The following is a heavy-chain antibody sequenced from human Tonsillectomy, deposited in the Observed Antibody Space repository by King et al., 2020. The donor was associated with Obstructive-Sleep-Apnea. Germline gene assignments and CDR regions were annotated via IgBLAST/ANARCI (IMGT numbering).Heavy chain of an antibody. J-gene: IGHJ6*02. V-gene: IGHV3-49*03. Sequence: VQLVESGGGLVQPGRSLRLSCTASGFTFGDYAMSWFRQAPGKGLEWVGFIRSKAYGGTTEYAASVKGRFTISRDDSKSIAYLQMNSLKTEDTAVYYCTMSWWELQHSPYGMDVWGQGTTVTVSS. CDR2: IRSKAYGGTT. D-gene: IGHD1-26*01. CDR3: TMSWWELQHSPYGMDV. CDR1: GFTFGDYA.